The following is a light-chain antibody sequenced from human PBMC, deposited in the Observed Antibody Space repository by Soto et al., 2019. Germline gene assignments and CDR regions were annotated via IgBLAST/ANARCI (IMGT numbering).Light chain of an antibody. V-gene: IGLV1-40*01. J-gene: IGLJ2*01. CDR2: GNS. Sequence: QSVLTQPPSVSGAPGQRVTISCTASSSNIGADYDVHWYQHLPGTAPKLLIYGNSNRPSGVPDRFSGSKSGTSASLAITGLQAEDEADYYCQSYDSSHVVFGGGTKLTVL. CDR3: QSYDSSHVV. CDR1: SSNIGADYD.